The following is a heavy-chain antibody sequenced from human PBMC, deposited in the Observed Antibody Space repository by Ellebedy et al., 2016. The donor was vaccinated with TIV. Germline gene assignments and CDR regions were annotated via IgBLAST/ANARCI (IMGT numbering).Heavy chain of an antibody. J-gene: IGHJ2*01. CDR1: GFNFNGYW. CDR2: IKQDGSER. Sequence: GESLKISCAASGFNFNGYWMSWVRQAPGKGMEWVSDIKQDGSERNYVDSVKGRFTISRDNAKNSLNLQMNSLRAEDTAVYYCARGRRDGFNFGWYFDLWGRGTLVIVSS. V-gene: IGHV3-7*03. CDR3: ARGRRDGFNFGWYFDL. D-gene: IGHD5-24*01.